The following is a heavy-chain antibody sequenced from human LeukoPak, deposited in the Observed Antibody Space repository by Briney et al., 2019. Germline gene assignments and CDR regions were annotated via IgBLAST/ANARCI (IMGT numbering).Heavy chain of an antibody. Sequence: SETLSLTCTVSGGSISSSSYYWGWPRQPPGTGLEWIGSIYYSGSTYYNPSLKSRVTISVDTSKNQFSLKLSSVTAADTAVYYCARLVCSSTSCYTGIFDYWGQGTLVTVSS. J-gene: IGHJ4*02. D-gene: IGHD2-2*02. CDR3: ARLVCSSTSCYTGIFDY. CDR1: GGSISSSSYY. CDR2: IYYSGST. V-gene: IGHV4-39*01.